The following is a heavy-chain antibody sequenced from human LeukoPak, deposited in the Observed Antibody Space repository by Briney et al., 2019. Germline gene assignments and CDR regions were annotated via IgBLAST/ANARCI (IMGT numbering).Heavy chain of an antibody. J-gene: IGHJ4*02. CDR2: IWYDGSNK. CDR3: AKKRESSPTSFDN. V-gene: IGHV3-33*06. Sequence: PGRSLRLSCAASGFTFSSYGMHWVRQVPGKGLEWVAVIWYDGSNKYYADSVKGRFTISRDNSKNTLYLQMSSLRAEDTALYYCAKKRESSPTSFDNWGQGTLVTVSS. D-gene: IGHD2/OR15-2a*01. CDR1: GFTFSSYG.